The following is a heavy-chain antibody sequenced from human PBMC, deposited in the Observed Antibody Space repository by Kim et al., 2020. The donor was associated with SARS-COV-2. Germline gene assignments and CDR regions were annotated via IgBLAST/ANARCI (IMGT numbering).Heavy chain of an antibody. J-gene: IGHJ4*02. CDR3: ARHRHYYDSSGYYYVAPEGYFDY. D-gene: IGHD3-22*01. CDR1: GGSISSYY. V-gene: IGHV4-59*08. Sequence: SETLSLTCTVSGGSISSYYWSWIRQPPGKGLEWIGYIYYSGSTNYNPSLKSRVTISVDTSKNQFSLKLSSVTAADTAVYYCARHRHYYDSSGYYYVAPEGYFDYWGQGTLVTVSS. CDR2: IYYSGST.